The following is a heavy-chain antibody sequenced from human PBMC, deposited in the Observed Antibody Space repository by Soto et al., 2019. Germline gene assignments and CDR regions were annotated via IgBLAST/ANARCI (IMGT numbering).Heavy chain of an antibody. J-gene: IGHJ6*02. D-gene: IGHD7-27*01. Sequence: QITLRESGPTLVKPTQTLTLTCTFSGFSLSTRGGGVVWIRQPPGKPLEWLALIYWNDDVHYSPSLESRLTITKDTSRNQVVLTMTNMDPVDTGTYYCARRHNWGMEGLGVWGQGTTVTVSS. CDR1: GFSLSTRGGG. V-gene: IGHV2-5*01. CDR3: ARRHNWGMEGLGV. CDR2: IYWNDDV.